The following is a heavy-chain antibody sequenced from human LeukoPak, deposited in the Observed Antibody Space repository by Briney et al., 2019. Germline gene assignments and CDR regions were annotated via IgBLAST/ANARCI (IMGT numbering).Heavy chain of an antibody. CDR3: ARVGGTYFDY. CDR1: GYTFTSYG. CDR2: ISAYNGNT. V-gene: IGHV1-18*01. Sequence: AASVKVSCKASGYTFTSYGISWGRQAPRQGLEWMGWISAYNGNTNYAQKLQGRVTMTTDTSTSTAYMELRSLRSDDTAAYYCARVGGTYFDYWGQGTLVTVSS. D-gene: IGHD1-1*01. J-gene: IGHJ4*02.